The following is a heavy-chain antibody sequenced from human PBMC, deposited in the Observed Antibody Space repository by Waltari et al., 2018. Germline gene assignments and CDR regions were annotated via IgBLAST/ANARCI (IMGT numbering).Heavy chain of an antibody. CDR2: IKYSERT. CDR3: ARAFEYYYGMDV. V-gene: IGHV4-31*02. Sequence: RQHPGKGLGSTWYIKYSERTYYNTSLKRRVPTSDATSQNQLSLKLISVTSLYTAVYYCARAFEYYYGMDVWGQGTTVTVSS. J-gene: IGHJ6*02.